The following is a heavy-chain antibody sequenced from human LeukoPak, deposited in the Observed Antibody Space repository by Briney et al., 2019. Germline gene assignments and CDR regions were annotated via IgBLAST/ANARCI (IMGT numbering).Heavy chain of an antibody. D-gene: IGHD6-19*01. CDR2: IYPGDSDT. CDR3: ASSSPYGYSSGWYPSPPDAFDI. CDR1: GYSFTSYW. J-gene: IGHJ3*02. V-gene: IGHV5-51*01. Sequence: GESLKISCKGSGYSFTSYWIGWVRQMPGKGLEWMGIIYPGDSDTRYSPSFQGQVTISADKSISTAYLQWSSLKASDTAMYYCASSSPYGYSSGWYPSPPDAFDIWGQGTMVTVSS.